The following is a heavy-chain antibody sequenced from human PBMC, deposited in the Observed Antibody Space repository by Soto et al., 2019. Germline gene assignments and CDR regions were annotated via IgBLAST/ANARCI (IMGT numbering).Heavy chain of an antibody. D-gene: IGHD6-19*01. Sequence: QVQLQESGPGLVKPSGTLSLTCAVSGDSITSGRWWTWVRQPPGKGLEWIGEIYHNGDTNYNTSLKSRVTISVDKSKNQFSLELNSVTAADTAIYYCGDPPSAFWGQGILVTVSS. J-gene: IGHJ4*02. CDR2: IYHNGDT. CDR1: GDSITSGRW. CDR3: GDPPSAF. V-gene: IGHV4-4*02.